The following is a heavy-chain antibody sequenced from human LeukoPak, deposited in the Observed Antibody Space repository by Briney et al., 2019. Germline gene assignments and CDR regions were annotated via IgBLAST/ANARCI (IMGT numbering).Heavy chain of an antibody. D-gene: IGHD3-16*02. CDR2: ISSSSSYI. V-gene: IGHV3-21*01. Sequence: PGGSLRLSCAASGFTFSSYSMNWVRQAPGKGLEWVSSISSSSSYISYADSVKGRFTISRDNAKNSLYLQMNSLRAEDTAVYYCARGINDVWGSYRTRWPDYWGQGTLVTVSS. CDR3: ARGINDVWGSYRTRWPDY. CDR1: GFTFSSYS. J-gene: IGHJ4*02.